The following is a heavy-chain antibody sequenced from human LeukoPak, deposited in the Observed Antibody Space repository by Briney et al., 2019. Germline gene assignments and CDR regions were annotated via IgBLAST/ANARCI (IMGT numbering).Heavy chain of an antibody. V-gene: IGHV1-8*01. CDR2: MNPNSGNT. CDR1: GYTFTSYD. J-gene: IGHJ5*02. D-gene: IGHD2-2*02. Sequence: GASVKVSCKASGYTFTSYDINWVRQATGQGLEWMGWMNPNSGNTGYAQKFQGRVTMTRNTSISTAYMELSSLRSEDTAVYYCARGYCSSTSCHTWGENWFDPWGQGTLVTVSS. CDR3: ARGYCSSTSCHTWGENWFDP.